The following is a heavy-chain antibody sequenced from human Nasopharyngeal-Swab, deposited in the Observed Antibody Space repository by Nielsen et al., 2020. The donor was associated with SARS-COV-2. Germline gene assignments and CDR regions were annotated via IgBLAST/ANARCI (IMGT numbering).Heavy chain of an antibody. Sequence: SETLSLTCTVSGGSISSGSHYWSWIRQPAGKGLEWIGRIYTSGSTNYNPSLKSRVTISVDTSKNQFSLKLSSVTAADTAVYYCARDSRYYYYGMDVWGQGTTVTVSS. CDR3: ARDSRYYYYGMDV. J-gene: IGHJ6*02. CDR1: GGSISSGSHY. V-gene: IGHV4-61*02. CDR2: IYTSGST.